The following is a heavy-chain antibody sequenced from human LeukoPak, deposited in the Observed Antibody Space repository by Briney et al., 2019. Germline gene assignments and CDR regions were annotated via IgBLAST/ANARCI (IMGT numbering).Heavy chain of an antibody. D-gene: IGHD3-22*01. CDR1: GYTLTELS. Sequence: GASVKVSCKVSGYTLTELSMHWVRQAPGKGLEWMGGFDPEDGETIYAQKFQVRVTMTEDTSTDTAYMELSSLRSEDTAVYYCATATMYYYDSSGSVYWGQGTLVTVSS. CDR3: ATATMYYYDSSGSVY. J-gene: IGHJ4*02. V-gene: IGHV1-24*01. CDR2: FDPEDGET.